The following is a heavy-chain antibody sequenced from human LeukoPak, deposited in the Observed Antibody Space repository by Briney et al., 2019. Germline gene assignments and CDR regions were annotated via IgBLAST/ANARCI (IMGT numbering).Heavy chain of an antibody. Sequence: ASVKVSCKASGYTFTTYGVGWGRQAPGQGLEWMGWISAYTSDTSYAQKLQGRVTMTTDTSTSTAYMELRSLRSDDTAVYYCARTPRYDFWSGYLFDYWGQGTLVTVSS. CDR2: ISAYTSDT. J-gene: IGHJ4*02. D-gene: IGHD3-3*01. V-gene: IGHV1-18*01. CDR3: ARTPRYDFWSGYLFDY. CDR1: GYTFTTYG.